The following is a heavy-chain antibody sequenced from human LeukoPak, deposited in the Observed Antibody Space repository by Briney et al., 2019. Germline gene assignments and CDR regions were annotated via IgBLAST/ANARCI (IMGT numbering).Heavy chain of an antibody. J-gene: IGHJ4*02. CDR1: GYTFTSYG. V-gene: IGHV1-18*01. Sequence: ASVKVSCKASGYTFTSYGISWVRQPPGQGLEWMGWISAYDGNTTNAQKLQGRVTMTTDTSTSTASMELRSLRSDDTAVYYWARVTMVRGVITPWHFDYWGEGTLFTASS. CDR3: ARVTMVRGVITPWHFDY. CDR2: ISAYDGNT. D-gene: IGHD3-10*01.